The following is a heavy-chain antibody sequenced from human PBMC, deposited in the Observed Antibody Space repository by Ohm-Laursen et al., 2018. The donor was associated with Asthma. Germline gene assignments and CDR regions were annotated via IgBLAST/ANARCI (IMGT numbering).Heavy chain of an antibody. D-gene: IGHD3-10*01. Sequence: SLRLSCTASGFTFSTYGMHWVRQAPGKGLEWVAVISYDGSNKYYADSVKGRFTISRDNSKNTLYLQMNSLRAEDTAVYYCARDRDYYGSGSYLGDAFDIWGQGTMVTVSS. CDR2: ISYDGSNK. CDR1: GFTFSTYG. J-gene: IGHJ3*02. CDR3: ARDRDYYGSGSYLGDAFDI. V-gene: IGHV3-30*03.